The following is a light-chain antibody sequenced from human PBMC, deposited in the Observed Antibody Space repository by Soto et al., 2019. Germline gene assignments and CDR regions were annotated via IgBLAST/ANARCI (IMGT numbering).Light chain of an antibody. V-gene: IGKV3-20*01. CDR3: QQYETSPRT. J-gene: IGKJ1*01. Sequence: EIVLTQSPATLSLSPGERATLSCGASQSVSSNFLDWYQQKPGQAPRLLIYGASSRATGIPDRFSGSGSGTDFTLTISRLEPEDFAVYYCQQYETSPRTFGQGTKVDIK. CDR1: QSVSSNF. CDR2: GAS.